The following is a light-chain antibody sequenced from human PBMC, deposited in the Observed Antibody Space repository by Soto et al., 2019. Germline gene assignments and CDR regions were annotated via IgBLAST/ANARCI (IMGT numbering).Light chain of an antibody. CDR2: LNSDGSH. Sequence: QAVVTQSPSASASLGASVKLTCTLSSRHSSYAIAWHQQQPEKGPRYLMKLNSDGSHSKGDGIPDRFSGSSSGAERYLTISSLRSEDEADYYCQTWGTGTVVFGGGTKLTVL. CDR3: QTWGTGTVV. CDR1: SRHSSYA. V-gene: IGLV4-69*01. J-gene: IGLJ2*01.